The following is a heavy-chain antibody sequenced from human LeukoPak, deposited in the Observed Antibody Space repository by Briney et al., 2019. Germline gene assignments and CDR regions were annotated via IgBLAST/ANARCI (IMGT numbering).Heavy chain of an antibody. CDR2: ITGSGETT. CDR1: GFTFSSFG. J-gene: IGHJ5*02. D-gene: IGHD3-16*01. V-gene: IGHV3-23*01. Sequence: GGSLRLSCAASGFTFSSFGMNRVRQGPGKGLEWVSSITGSGETTHYADSVKGRFTISRDNSKNTLYLQMNSPRADDTAVYYCARPWGDVSIATWFNPWGQGTLVTVSS. CDR3: ARPWGDVSIATWFNP.